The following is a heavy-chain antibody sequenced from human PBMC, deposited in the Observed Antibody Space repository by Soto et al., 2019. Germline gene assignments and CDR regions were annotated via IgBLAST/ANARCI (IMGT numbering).Heavy chain of an antibody. CDR2: IGGSAGST. CDR3: AKDRVGVTKLGRDFDY. CDR1: GLTFSSYA. D-gene: IGHD1-26*01. J-gene: IGHJ4*02. V-gene: IGHV3-23*01. Sequence: EVQLLESGGGLVQPGGSLRLSCAASGLTFSSYAMSWVRQAPGKGLEWVSAIGGSAGSTFYADSVKGRFTISRDNSKNTMYLQMNSLRGEDTAVYYCAKDRVGVTKLGRDFDYWGQGTLVTVSS.